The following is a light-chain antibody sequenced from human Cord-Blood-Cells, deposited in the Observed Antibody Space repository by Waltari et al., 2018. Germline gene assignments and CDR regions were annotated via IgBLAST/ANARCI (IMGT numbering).Light chain of an antibody. CDR2: RNN. V-gene: IGLV1-47*01. CDR3: AAWDDSLSGYV. J-gene: IGLJ1*01. CDR1: SSNLGSNY. Sequence: QSVLTPPPSASGTPGQRVTISCSGSSSNLGSNYVYWYQQLPGTAPKLLIYRNNQRPSGVPDRFSGSKSGTSASLAISGLRSEDEADYYCAAWDDSLSGYVFGTGTKVTVI.